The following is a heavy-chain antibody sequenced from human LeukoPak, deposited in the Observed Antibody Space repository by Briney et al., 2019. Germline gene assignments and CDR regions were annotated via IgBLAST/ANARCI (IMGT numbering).Heavy chain of an antibody. J-gene: IGHJ4*02. D-gene: IGHD6-13*01. Sequence: PGGSLRLSCAASGFTFSNSEMNWVRQAPGRGLEWVAYISIGGSTVYYADSVKGRFTISRDNAKNSLYLQMNSLRAEDTAVYYCARVRAAAGKTLCLDYWGQGTLVTVSS. CDR2: ISIGGSTV. CDR3: ARVRAAAGKTLCLDY. V-gene: IGHV3-48*03. CDR1: GFTFSNSE.